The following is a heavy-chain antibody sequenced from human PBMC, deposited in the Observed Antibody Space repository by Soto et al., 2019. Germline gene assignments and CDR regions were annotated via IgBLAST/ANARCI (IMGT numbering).Heavy chain of an antibody. J-gene: IGHJ4*02. Sequence: QVQLVESGGGVVQPGRSLRLSCAASGFTFSSYGMHWVRQAPGKGLEWVAVIWYDGSNKYYADSVKGRFTISRDNSKNTLYLQMNSLRAEDTAVYYCARSLSWYPPFDYWGQGTLVTVSS. CDR1: GFTFSSYG. V-gene: IGHV3-33*01. CDR3: ARSLSWYPPFDY. CDR2: IWYDGSNK. D-gene: IGHD6-13*01.